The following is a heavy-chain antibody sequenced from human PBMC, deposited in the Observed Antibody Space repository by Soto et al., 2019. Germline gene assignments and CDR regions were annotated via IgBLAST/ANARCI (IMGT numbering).Heavy chain of an antibody. CDR3: AKDSTVGATTVDAFDI. CDR2: ISGSGGST. Sequence: WGSLRLSCAASGFTFINYAMSWCRQSPGKGLEWVSVISGSGGSTYYADSVKGRFTISRDNSKNTLFLQMNSLRAEDTAVYYCAKDSTVGATTVDAFDIWGQGTMVTVSS. D-gene: IGHD1-26*01. J-gene: IGHJ3*02. CDR1: GFTFINYA. V-gene: IGHV3-23*01.